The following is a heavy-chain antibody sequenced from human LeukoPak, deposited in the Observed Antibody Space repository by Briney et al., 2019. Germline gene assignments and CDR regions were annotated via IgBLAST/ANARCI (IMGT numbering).Heavy chain of an antibody. V-gene: IGHV1-2*02. D-gene: IGHD4-17*01. CDR2: INPNSGGT. CDR1: GYTFTGYY. J-gene: IGHJ6*03. CDR3: ARDPLPRTVTNYYYYMDV. Sequence: ASVKVSCEASGYTFTGYYMHWVRQAPGQGLEWMGWINPNSGGTNYAQKFQGRVTMTRDTSISTAYMELSRLRSDDTAVYYCARDPLPRTVTNYYYYMDVWGKGTTVTVSS.